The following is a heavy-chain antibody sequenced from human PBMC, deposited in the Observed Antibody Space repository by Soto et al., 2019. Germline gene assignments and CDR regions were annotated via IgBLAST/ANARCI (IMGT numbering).Heavy chain of an antibody. V-gene: IGHV3-9*01. CDR1: GFTFDDYA. CDR3: ASNRGYSGYDAFDY. D-gene: IGHD5-12*01. CDR2: ISWNSGSI. J-gene: IGHJ4*01. Sequence: EVQLVESGGGLVQPGRSLRLSCAASGFTFDDYAMHWVRQAPGKGLEWVSGISWNSGSIGYADSVKSRFTISRDNAKNSLYLQMNSLRAEDTALYYCASNRGYSGYDAFDYWGHGTLVTVSS.